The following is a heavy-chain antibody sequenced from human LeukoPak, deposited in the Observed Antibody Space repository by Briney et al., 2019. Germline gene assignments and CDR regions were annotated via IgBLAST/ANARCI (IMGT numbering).Heavy chain of an antibody. D-gene: IGHD6-19*01. V-gene: IGHV3-15*01. J-gene: IGHJ6*03. CDR2: IKSTTDGGAI. CDR3: ASLFGSGWRYFYYMDV. CDR1: GFTFSDAW. Sequence: PGGSLRLSCAASGFTFSDAWMSWVRQAPGKGLEWVGRIKSTTDGGAIHYAAPVRGRFTISRDDSKNTLYLQMSSLKTEDTAVYYCASLFGSGWRYFYYMDVWGKGTTVTVPS.